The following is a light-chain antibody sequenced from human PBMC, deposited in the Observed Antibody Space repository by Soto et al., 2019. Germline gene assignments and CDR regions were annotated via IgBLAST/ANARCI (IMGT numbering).Light chain of an antibody. CDR2: DVS. V-gene: IGLV2-14*01. CDR3: SSYTSSSTPLYV. CDR1: SSDVGGYNY. Sequence: QSALTQPASVSGSPGHSITISCTGTSSDVGGYNYVSWYQQHPGKAPKLMIYDVSNRPSGVSNRFSGSKSGNTASLTISGLQAEDEADYYCSSYTSSSTPLYVFGTGTRSPS. J-gene: IGLJ1*01.